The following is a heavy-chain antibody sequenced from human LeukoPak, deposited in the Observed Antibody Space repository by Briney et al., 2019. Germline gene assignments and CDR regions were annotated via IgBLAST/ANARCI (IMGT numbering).Heavy chain of an antibody. D-gene: IGHD3-10*01. CDR2: IKEDGSAK. Sequence: GGSLRLSCAASGFTFSTYYMSWVRQAPGKGLEWVANIKEDGSAKYYVDSVKGRFTISRDNAKNSLYLQMNSLRAEDTAVYYCARSAGYYGSGSYYQGVRYFDYWGQGTLVTVSS. V-gene: IGHV3-7*02. CDR1: GFTFSTYY. CDR3: ARSAGYYGSGSYYQGVRYFDY. J-gene: IGHJ4*02.